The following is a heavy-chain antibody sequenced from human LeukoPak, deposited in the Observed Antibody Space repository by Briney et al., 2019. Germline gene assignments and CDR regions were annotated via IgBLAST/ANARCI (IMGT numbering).Heavy chain of an antibody. Sequence: ASVKVSCKASGYTFTSYDINWVRQATGQGLEWMGWMNPNSGNTGYAQKFQGRVTMTTDTSTSTAYMELRSLRSDDTAVYYCAREYSNLDYWGQGTLVTVSS. CDR1: GYTFTSYD. V-gene: IGHV1-8*01. CDR3: AREYSNLDY. J-gene: IGHJ4*02. D-gene: IGHD4-11*01. CDR2: MNPNSGNT.